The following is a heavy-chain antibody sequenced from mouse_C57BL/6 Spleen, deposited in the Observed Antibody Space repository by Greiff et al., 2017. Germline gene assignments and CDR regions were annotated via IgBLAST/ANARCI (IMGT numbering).Heavy chain of an antibody. Sequence: QVQLQQPGAELVKPGASVKLSCKASGYTFTSYWMHWVKQRPGQGLEWIGMIHPNSGSTNYNEKFKSKATLTVDKSSSTAYMQLSSLTSEDSAVYYCALYDYDEGFAYWGQGTLVTVSA. J-gene: IGHJ3*01. CDR3: ALYDYDEGFAY. D-gene: IGHD2-4*01. CDR2: IHPNSGST. CDR1: GYTFTSYW. V-gene: IGHV1-64*01.